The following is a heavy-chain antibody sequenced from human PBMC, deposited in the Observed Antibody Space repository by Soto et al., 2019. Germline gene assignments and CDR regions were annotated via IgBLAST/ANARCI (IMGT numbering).Heavy chain of an antibody. J-gene: IGHJ4*02. CDR1: GFTFDDYA. D-gene: IGHD6-19*01. Sequence: EVQLVESGGGLVQPGRSLRLSCAASGFTFDDYAVHRVRQAPGKGLEWVSGISWNSGSTGYADSVKGRFTISRDNAKNSLYLQMNSLRAEDTALYYCAKDRGLVLSFYFDYWGQGTLVTVSS. V-gene: IGHV3-9*01. CDR2: ISWNSGST. CDR3: AKDRGLVLSFYFDY.